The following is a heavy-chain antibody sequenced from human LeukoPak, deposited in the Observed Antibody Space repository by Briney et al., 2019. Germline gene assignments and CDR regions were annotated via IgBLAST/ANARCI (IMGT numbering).Heavy chain of an antibody. Sequence: SETLSLTCAVYGGSFSGYYWSWIRQPPGKGLEWIGSIYYSGSTYYNPSLKSRVTISVDTSKNQFSLKLSSVTAADTAVYYCARDRFYGGAVAPIDYWGQGTLVTVSS. CDR2: IYYSGST. CDR1: GGSFSGYY. V-gene: IGHV4-34*01. CDR3: ARDRFYGGAVAPIDY. J-gene: IGHJ4*02. D-gene: IGHD4/OR15-4a*01.